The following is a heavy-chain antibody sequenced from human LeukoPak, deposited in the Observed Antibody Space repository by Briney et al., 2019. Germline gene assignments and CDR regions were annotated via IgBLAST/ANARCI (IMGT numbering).Heavy chain of an antibody. CDR2: ISWDGSST. CDR1: GFTFDDYT. CDR3: AKGEPTSSGWDPIDY. J-gene: IGHJ4*02. Sequence: GGSLRLSCAASGFTFDDYTIHWVRQTLGKVLEWVSLISWDGSSTYYADSVKGRFTISRDNSKNSLYLQMISLRTEDTALYYCAKGEPTSSGWDPIDYWGQGTLVTVSS. D-gene: IGHD6-19*01. V-gene: IGHV3-43*01.